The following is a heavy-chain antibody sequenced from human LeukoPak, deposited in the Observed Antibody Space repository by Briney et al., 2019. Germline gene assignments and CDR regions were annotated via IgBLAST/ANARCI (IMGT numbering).Heavy chain of an antibody. D-gene: IGHD2-15*01. CDR3: ARAGREERSGFCSGGSCYSYLY. J-gene: IGHJ4*02. CDR1: GGTFSSYA. V-gene: IGHV1-69*13. Sequence: ASVKVSCKASGGTFSSYAISWVRQAPGQGLEWMGGIIPIFGAPNYAQKFHGRVTITADESTNTAYMELSSLRSEDTAVYYCARAGREERSGFCSGGSCYSYLYWGQGTLVTVSS. CDR2: IIPIFGAP.